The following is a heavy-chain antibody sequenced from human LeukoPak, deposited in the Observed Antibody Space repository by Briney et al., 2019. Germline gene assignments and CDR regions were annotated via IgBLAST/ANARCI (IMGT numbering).Heavy chain of an antibody. CDR2: IYHSGST. D-gene: IGHD5-24*01. Sequence: SETLSLTCAVSGGSISSGGYSWSWIRQPPGKGLEWIGYIYHSGSTYYNPSLKSRVTISVDTSKNQFSLKLSSVTAADTAVYYCARAQRWLQFDYWGQGTLVTVSS. CDR1: GGSISSGGYS. J-gene: IGHJ4*02. V-gene: IGHV4-30-2*01. CDR3: ARAQRWLQFDY.